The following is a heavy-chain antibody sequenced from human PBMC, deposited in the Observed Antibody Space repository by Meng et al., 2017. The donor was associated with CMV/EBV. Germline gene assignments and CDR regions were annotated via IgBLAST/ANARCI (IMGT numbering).Heavy chain of an antibody. Sequence: GESLKISCAASGFTFSSYWMSWVRQAPGKGLEWVANIKQDGSEKYYVDSVKGRFTISRDNAKNSLYLQMNSLRAEDTAVYYCAREYDFWSGTYYYYYGMDVWGQGTTVTVSS. J-gene: IGHJ6*02. CDR1: GFTFSSYW. D-gene: IGHD3-3*01. V-gene: IGHV3-7*01. CDR2: IKQDGSEK. CDR3: AREYDFWSGTYYYYYGMDV.